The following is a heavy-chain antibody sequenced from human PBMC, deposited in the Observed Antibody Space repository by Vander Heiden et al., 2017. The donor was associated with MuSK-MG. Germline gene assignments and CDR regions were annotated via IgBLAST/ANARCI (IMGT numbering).Heavy chain of an antibody. D-gene: IGHD2-2*01. CDR1: GFSFDDYA. CDR3: AKAFSSSCYSSTDY. V-gene: IGHV3-9*01. J-gene: IGHJ4*02. CDR2: ISWNSGNI. Sequence: EVQLVESGGNLVQPGRSLRLSCAASGFSFDDYAMYWVRQAPGKGLEWVSTISWNSGNIGYADSVKGRFTISRDNAKNSLYLQMNSLRVEDTALYYCAKAFSSSCYSSTDYWGQGTLVTVSS.